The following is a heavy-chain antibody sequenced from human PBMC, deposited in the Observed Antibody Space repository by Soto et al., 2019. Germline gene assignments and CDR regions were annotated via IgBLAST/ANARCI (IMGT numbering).Heavy chain of an antibody. D-gene: IGHD6-19*01. CDR2: ISYDGSNK. Sequence: QVQLVESGGGVVQPGRSLRLSCAASGFTFSSYGMHWVRQAPGKGLEWVAVISYDGSNKYYADSVKGRFTISRDNSKNTLYLQMNSLRAEDTAVYYCAKGGEAVADYWGQGTLVTVSS. J-gene: IGHJ4*02. CDR3: AKGGEAVADY. CDR1: GFTFSSYG. V-gene: IGHV3-30*18.